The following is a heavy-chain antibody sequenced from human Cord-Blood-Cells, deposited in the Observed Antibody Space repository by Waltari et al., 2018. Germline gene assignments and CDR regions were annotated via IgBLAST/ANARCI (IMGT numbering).Heavy chain of an antibody. CDR1: GFTFSCYG. CDR3: AKDYYGSGSLLDY. Sequence: QMQLVESGGGVVQPGRPLRLCCPACGFTFSCYGILWVRQAPGKGLEWVAVISYDGSNKYYADSVKGRFTISRDNSKNTLYLQMNSLRAEDTAVYYCAKDYYGSGSLLDYWGQGTLVTVSS. D-gene: IGHD3-10*01. CDR2: ISYDGSNK. J-gene: IGHJ4*02. V-gene: IGHV3-30*18.